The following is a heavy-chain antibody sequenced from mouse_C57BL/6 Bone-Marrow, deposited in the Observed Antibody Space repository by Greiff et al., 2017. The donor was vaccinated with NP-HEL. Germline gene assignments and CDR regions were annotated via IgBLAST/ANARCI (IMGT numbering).Heavy chain of an antibody. J-gene: IGHJ2*01. CDR2: IHPNSGST. D-gene: IGHD1-1*01. CDR3: ARSPYYYGSNY. Sequence: QVQLKESGAELASPGASVTLSCKASGYTFTDHIMNWVKKRPGQGLEWIGMIHPNSGSTNYNEKFKSKATLTVDKSSSTAYMQLSSLTSEDSAVYYCARSPYYYGSNYWGQGTTLTVSS. CDR1: GYTFTDHI. V-gene: IGHV1-64*01.